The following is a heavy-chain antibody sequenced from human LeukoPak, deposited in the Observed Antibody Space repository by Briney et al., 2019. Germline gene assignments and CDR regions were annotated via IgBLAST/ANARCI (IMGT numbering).Heavy chain of an antibody. V-gene: IGHV4-39*01. Sequence: PSETLSLTCTVSGGSISSSNYYWGWIRRPPGKGLEWIGSIYYSGSAYYNPSLKSRVTMSVDRSKNQFSLKLSSVTAADTAVYYCARHGIYYGLGSSYGLPNWFDPWGQGTLVTVSS. CDR1: GGSISSSNYY. D-gene: IGHD3-10*01. J-gene: IGHJ5*02. CDR2: IYYSGSA. CDR3: ARHGIYYGLGSSYGLPNWFDP.